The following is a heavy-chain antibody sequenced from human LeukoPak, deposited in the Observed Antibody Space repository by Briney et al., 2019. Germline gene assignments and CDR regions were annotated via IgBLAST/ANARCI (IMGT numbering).Heavy chain of an antibody. V-gene: IGHV3-23*01. CDR1: GFTFSSYS. J-gene: IGHJ5*02. CDR2: ISGSGGST. CDR3: AKSLRRIAVAGNWFDP. Sequence: GGSLRLSCAASGFTFSSYSMSWVRQAPGKGLERVSAISGSGGSTYYADSVKGRFTISRDNSKNTLYLQMNSLRAEDTAVYYCAKSLRRIAVAGNWFDPWGQGTLVTVSS. D-gene: IGHD6-19*01.